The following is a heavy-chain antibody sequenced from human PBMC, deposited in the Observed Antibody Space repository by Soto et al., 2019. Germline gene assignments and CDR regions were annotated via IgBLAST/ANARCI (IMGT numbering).Heavy chain of an antibody. J-gene: IGHJ4*02. CDR1: GFTFSSYA. Sequence: GGSLRLSCAASGFTFSSYAMHWVRQAPGKGLEYVSAISSNGGSTYYANSVKGRFTISRDNSKNTLYLQMGSPRAEDMAVYYCARGPGYYFDYWGQGTRVTVSS. V-gene: IGHV3-64*01. CDR3: ARGPGYYFDY. CDR2: ISSNGGST.